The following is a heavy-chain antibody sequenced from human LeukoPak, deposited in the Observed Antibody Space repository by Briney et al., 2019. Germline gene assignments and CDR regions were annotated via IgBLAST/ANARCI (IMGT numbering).Heavy chain of an antibody. CDR2: ISSSGSTI. D-gene: IGHD5-18*01. Sequence: GGSLRLSCAASGFTFSDYYMSWIRQAPGKGLEWVSYISSSGSTIYYADSVKGRFTFSRDNAKNSLYLQMNSLRAEDTAVYYCARDSYMGLFDYWGQGTLVTVSS. CDR1: GFTFSDYY. J-gene: IGHJ4*02. CDR3: ARDSYMGLFDY. V-gene: IGHV3-11*01.